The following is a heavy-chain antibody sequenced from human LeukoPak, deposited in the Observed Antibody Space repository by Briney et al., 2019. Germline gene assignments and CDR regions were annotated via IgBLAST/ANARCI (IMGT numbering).Heavy chain of an antibody. Sequence: GGSLRLSRAASGFTFSSYSMNWVRQAPGKGLEWVSSISSSSSYMYYADSVKGRFTISRDNAKNSLYLQMNSLRAEDTAVYYCAINPRYNWNDGVDYWGQGTLVTVSS. CDR2: ISSSSSYM. CDR1: GFTFSSYS. CDR3: AINPRYNWNDGVDY. D-gene: IGHD1-20*01. V-gene: IGHV3-21*01. J-gene: IGHJ4*02.